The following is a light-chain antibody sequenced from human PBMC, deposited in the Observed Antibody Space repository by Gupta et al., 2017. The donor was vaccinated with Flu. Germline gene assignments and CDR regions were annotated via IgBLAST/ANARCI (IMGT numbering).Light chain of an antibody. V-gene: IGLV2-14*01. CDR2: EVS. J-gene: IGLJ2*01. CDR3: SSYTSSSTVV. CDR1: SSDVGGYNY. Sequence: QSALTQPASVSWSPGQSLTISCTGTSSDVGGYNYVSWYQQHPGKAPKLMIYEVSNRPSGVSNRFSGSKSGHTASLTISGLQAEEEADYYCSSYTSSSTVVFGGGTKLTVL.